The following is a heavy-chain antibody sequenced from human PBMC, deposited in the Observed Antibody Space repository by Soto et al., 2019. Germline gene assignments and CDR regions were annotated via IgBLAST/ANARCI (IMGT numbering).Heavy chain of an antibody. CDR3: AKGASTTVFAFNDY. CDR2: ISWNSGNL. V-gene: IGHV3-9*01. D-gene: IGHD4-17*01. J-gene: IGHJ4*02. CDR1: GFTFDDYA. Sequence: EVQLVESGGGLVQPGRSLRLSCAASGFTFDDYAMHWVRQGPGKGLEWVSSISWNSGNLGYADSVKGRFTISRDNATNSLYLQMNSLRGEDKALYYCAKGASTTVFAFNDYWGQGTLVTVSS.